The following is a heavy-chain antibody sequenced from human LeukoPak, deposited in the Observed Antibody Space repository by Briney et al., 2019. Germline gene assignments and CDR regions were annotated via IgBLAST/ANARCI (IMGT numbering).Heavy chain of an antibody. CDR1: GGIFSSYG. Sequence: SVKVSCKASGGIFSSYGISWVRQATGQGLEWKGRIIPILGIVSYAQKFQGRVTITADKSTSTAYMELSSLRSEDSAVYYCARLVVTAIPVLDSWGLGTLVTVSS. D-gene: IGHD2-21*02. J-gene: IGHJ4*02. V-gene: IGHV1-69*04. CDR2: IIPILGIV. CDR3: ARLVVTAIPVLDS.